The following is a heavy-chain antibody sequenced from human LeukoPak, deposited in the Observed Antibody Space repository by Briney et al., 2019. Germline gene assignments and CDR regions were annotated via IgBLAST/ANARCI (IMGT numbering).Heavy chain of an antibody. J-gene: IGHJ4*02. D-gene: IGHD2-15*01. CDR2: ISGSGGST. CDR1: GFTFSSYA. Sequence: GGSLRLSCAASGFTFSSYAMSWVRQAPGKGLEWVSVISGSGGSTYYAGSVKGRFTIPRDNSKNNLYLQMNRLRAEDTAVYYCAKGFNDCSGGTCYWFDYWGQGTLVTVSS. CDR3: AKGFNDCSGGTCYWFDY. V-gene: IGHV3-23*01.